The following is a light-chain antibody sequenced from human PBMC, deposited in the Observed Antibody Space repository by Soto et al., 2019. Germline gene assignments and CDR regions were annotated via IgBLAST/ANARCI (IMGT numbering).Light chain of an antibody. CDR1: QSVSSN. Sequence: EIVMTQSPATLSVSPGERATLSCRASQSVSSNLAWYQQKPGQAPRLLIYGVSTRATGIPARFSGSGSGTKFTLTISSLQSEDFAVYYCQQYNNWPPWTFGQGTKVEIK. V-gene: IGKV3-15*01. CDR2: GVS. J-gene: IGKJ1*01. CDR3: QQYNNWPPWT.